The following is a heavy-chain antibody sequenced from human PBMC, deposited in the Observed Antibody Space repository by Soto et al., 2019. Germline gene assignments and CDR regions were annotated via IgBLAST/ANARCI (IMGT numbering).Heavy chain of an antibody. CDR3: ARGGVVPAALYSYYMDV. CDR2: ISRSSSYI. Sequence: EVQLVESGGGLVKPGGSLRLSCAASGFTFSSYSMNWVRQAPGKGLEWVSSISRSSSYIYYEDSVTGRFTISRDNAKNSLYLQLHSLRAEDTAVYYCARGGVVPAALYSYYMDVWGKGTPVTVSS. D-gene: IGHD2-2*01. CDR1: GFTFSSYS. V-gene: IGHV3-21*01. J-gene: IGHJ6*03.